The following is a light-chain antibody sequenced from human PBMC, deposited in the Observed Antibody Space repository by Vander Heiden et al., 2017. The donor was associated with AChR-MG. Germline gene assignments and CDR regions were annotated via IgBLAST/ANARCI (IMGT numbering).Light chain of an antibody. CDR2: KAS. Sequence: DIQMTQSPSTLSASVGDRVTITCRASQSISSWLAWYQQKRGKAPKLLIYKASNLESGVPSRFSGSGSGTEFTLTISSLQPDDFATYYCQQYSNLWTFGQGTKVEIK. CDR3: QQYSNLWT. J-gene: IGKJ1*01. CDR1: QSISSW. V-gene: IGKV1-5*03.